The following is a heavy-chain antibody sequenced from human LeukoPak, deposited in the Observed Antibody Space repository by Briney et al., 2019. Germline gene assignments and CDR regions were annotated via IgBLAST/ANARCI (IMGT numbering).Heavy chain of an antibody. J-gene: IGHJ4*02. V-gene: IGHV4-59*01. CDR2: IYDSGSS. D-gene: IGHD5-18*01. CDR3: ARVPDTTMVYFDY. CDR1: GASISRYF. Sequence: PPETLSLTCAVSGASISRYFWSWIRQPPGKGLEWIGYIYDSGSSKYNPSLESRVTISLDTSKNQFSLKLTFVTAADTAVYYCARVPDTTMVYFDYWDEGTLIIVSS.